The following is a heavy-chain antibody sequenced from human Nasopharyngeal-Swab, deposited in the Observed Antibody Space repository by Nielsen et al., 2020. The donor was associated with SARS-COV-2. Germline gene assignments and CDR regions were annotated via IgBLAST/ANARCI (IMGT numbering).Heavy chain of an antibody. J-gene: IGHJ5*02. CDR1: GGSISSYY. Sequence: SETLSLTCTVSGGSISSYYWSWIRQTAGKGLEWIVRIYTSGSADYSPSLKSRITISVDTSKNQSSLKLSSVTAADTAVYYCARDGGWFDPWGQGTLVTVSS. V-gene: IGHV4-4*07. CDR3: ARDGGWFDP. CDR2: IYTSGSA.